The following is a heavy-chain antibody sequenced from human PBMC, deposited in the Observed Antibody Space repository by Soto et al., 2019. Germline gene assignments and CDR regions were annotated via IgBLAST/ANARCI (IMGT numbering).Heavy chain of an antibody. Sequence: GASVKVSCKASGYTFTGYYMNWVRQAPGQGLEWMGWVNPDNGNTYYSEKFQGRVTFTRDTSASTVYMQLSSLTSEDTAVYYCARDDSGFSGSHYIDYFNYWGQGALVTVSS. CDR2: VNPDNGNT. CDR3: ARDDSGFSGSHYIDYFNY. J-gene: IGHJ4*02. D-gene: IGHD1-26*01. V-gene: IGHV1-3*01. CDR1: GYTFTGYY.